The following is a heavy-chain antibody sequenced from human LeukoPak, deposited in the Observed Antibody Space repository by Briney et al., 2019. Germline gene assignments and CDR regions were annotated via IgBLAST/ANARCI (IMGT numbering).Heavy chain of an antibody. D-gene: IGHD2-2*01. CDR1: GYTFTGYY. V-gene: IGHV1-2*02. J-gene: IGHJ4*02. Sequence: ASVKVSCKAYGYTFTGYYLHWVRQAPGQGLEWMGWINPKSDTKYAQKFQGRVTMTRDTSISTAYMELSRLTSDDTAVYYCARESCSSTSCFDYWGQGTLVTVSS. CDR2: INPKSDT. CDR3: ARESCSSTSCFDY.